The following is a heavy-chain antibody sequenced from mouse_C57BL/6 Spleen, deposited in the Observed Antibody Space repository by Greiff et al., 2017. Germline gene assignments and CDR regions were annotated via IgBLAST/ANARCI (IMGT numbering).Heavy chain of an antibody. D-gene: IGHD2-3*01. CDR3: ARPYDGYFFWFAY. V-gene: IGHV5-17*01. J-gene: IGHJ3*01. CDR2: ISSGSSTI. CDR1: GFTFSDYG. Sequence: VQLQQSGGGLVKPGGSLKLSCAASGFTFSDYGMHWVRQAPEKGLEWVAYISSGSSTIYYADTVKGRFTISRDNAKNTLFLQMTSLRSEDTAMYYCARPYDGYFFWFAYWGQGTLVTVSA.